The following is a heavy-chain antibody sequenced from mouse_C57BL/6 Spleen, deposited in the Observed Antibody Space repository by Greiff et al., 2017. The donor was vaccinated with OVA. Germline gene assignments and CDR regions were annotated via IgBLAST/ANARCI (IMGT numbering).Heavy chain of an antibody. CDR1: GYAFSSSW. J-gene: IGHJ2*01. CDR2: IYPGDGDT. Sequence: VKLMESGPELVKPGASVKISCKASGYAFSSSWMNWVKQRPGKGLEWIGRIYPGDGDTNYNGKFKGKATLTADKSSSTAYMQLSILTSEDSAVYFCASPLDYWGQGTTLTVSS. CDR3: ASPLDY. V-gene: IGHV1-82*01.